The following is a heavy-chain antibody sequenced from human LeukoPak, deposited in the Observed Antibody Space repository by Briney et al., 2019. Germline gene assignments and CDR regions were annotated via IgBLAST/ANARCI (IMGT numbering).Heavy chain of an antibody. J-gene: IGHJ3*02. V-gene: IGHV3-9*01. CDR3: AREKGPRFNAFDI. CDR2: ISWNSGSI. CDR1: GFTFDDYA. Sequence: GRSLRLSCAASGFTFDDYAMHWVRQAPGKGLEWVSGISWNSGSIGYADSVKGRFTISRDNAKNSLYLQMNSLRAEDTAVYYCAREKGPRFNAFDIWGQGTMVTVSS.